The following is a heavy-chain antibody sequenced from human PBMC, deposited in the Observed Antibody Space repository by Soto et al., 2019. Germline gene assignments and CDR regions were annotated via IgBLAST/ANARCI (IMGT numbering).Heavy chain of an antibody. J-gene: IGHJ4*02. CDR2: IYYSGST. V-gene: IGHV4-31*03. CDR1: GGSISSGGYY. D-gene: IGHD3-10*01. Sequence: QVQLQESGPGLVKPSQTLSLTCTVSGGSISSGGYYWSWIRQHPGKGLEWIGYIYYSGSTYYNPSLKSRVTISVDTSKNQFSLKLSSVTAADTAVYYGGRGRGLLWFGELLLFDYWGQGTLVTVSS. CDR3: GRGRGLLWFGELLLFDY.